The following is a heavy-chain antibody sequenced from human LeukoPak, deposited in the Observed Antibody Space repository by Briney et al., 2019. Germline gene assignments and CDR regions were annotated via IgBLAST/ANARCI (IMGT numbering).Heavy chain of an antibody. J-gene: IGHJ4*02. CDR2: IIPIRGIA. CDR3: AREGDYYDSSGYYSPFDY. D-gene: IGHD3-22*01. V-gene: IGHV1-69*04. Sequence: ASVKVSCRASAGTFSSYAISWVRQASGQGLELMGRIIPIRGIANYAQKFQGRVTITADKSTSTAYMELSSLRSEDTAVYYCAREGDYYDSSGYYSPFDYWGQGTLVTVSS. CDR1: AGTFSSYA.